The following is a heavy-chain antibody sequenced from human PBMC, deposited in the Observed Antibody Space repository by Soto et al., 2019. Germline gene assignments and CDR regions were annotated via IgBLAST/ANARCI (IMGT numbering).Heavy chain of an antibody. CDR1: GGSISSYY. J-gene: IGHJ5*02. CDR2: IYYSGST. CDR3: AKSYGRGYNWFDP. D-gene: IGHD4-17*01. Sequence: NPSETLSLTCTVSGGSISSYYWSWIRQPPGKGLEWIGYIYYSGSTNYNPSLKSRVTISVDTSKNQFSLKLSSVTAADTAVYYCAKSYGRGYNWFDPWGQGTLVTVSS. V-gene: IGHV4-59*08.